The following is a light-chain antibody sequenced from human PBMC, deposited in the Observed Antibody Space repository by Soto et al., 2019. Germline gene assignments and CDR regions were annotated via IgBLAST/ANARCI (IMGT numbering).Light chain of an antibody. CDR2: KAT. Sequence: DIQMTQSPSIVSASVGDRVTITCRASQRIDTWLAWYQQKPGTAPKLLIYKATILQSGVPSRFSGSGSGTEFTLAISSLEPDDFATYYCQEYETFSSWTFGQGTKVEVK. CDR3: QEYETFSSWT. J-gene: IGKJ1*01. V-gene: IGKV1-5*03. CDR1: QRIDTW.